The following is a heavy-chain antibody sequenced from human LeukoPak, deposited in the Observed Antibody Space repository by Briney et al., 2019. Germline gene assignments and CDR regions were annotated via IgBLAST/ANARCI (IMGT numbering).Heavy chain of an antibody. CDR2: INPSGGST. D-gene: IGHD3-16*01. J-gene: IGHJ4*02. Sequence: VASVKVSCEASGYTLTSYYMHWVRQAPGQGLEWMGIINPSGGSTSYAQKFQGRVTMTRDTSTSTVYMELSSLRSEDTAVYYCARDWAEQTFDYWGQGTLVTVSS. CDR3: ARDWAEQTFDY. CDR1: GYTLTSYY. V-gene: IGHV1-46*01.